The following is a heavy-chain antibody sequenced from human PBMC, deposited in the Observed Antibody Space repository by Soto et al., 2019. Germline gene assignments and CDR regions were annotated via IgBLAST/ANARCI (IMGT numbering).Heavy chain of an antibody. CDR2: IYYSGST. J-gene: IGHJ5*02. CDR3: AREKMVYAVNNWFEP. Sequence: SETLSLTCTVSGGSISSGGYYWSWIRQHQGKGLEWIGYIYYSGSTYYNPSLKSRVTISVDTSKNQFSLKLSSVTAADTAVYYCAREKMVYAVNNWFEPWGQGTLVTVSS. D-gene: IGHD2-8*01. V-gene: IGHV4-31*03. CDR1: GGSISSGGYY.